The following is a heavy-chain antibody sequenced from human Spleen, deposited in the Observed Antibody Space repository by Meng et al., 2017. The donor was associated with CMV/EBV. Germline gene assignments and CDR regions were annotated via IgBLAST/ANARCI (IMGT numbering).Heavy chain of an antibody. Sequence: GESLKISCAASGFTFNRYSMNWVRQAPGKGLEWVSSISSGSSYIYYADSVRGRFTVSRDNAKDSLYLQMNSLRAEDTAVYYCARGVVSAALIGNWFDPWGQGTLVTVSS. V-gene: IGHV3-21*01. D-gene: IGHD2-2*01. J-gene: IGHJ5*02. CDR1: GFTFNRYS. CDR2: ISSGSSYI. CDR3: ARGVVSAALIGNWFDP.